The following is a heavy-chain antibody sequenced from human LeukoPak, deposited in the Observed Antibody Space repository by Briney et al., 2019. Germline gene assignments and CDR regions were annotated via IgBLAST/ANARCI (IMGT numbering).Heavy chain of an antibody. J-gene: IGHJ4*02. D-gene: IGHD6-13*01. Sequence: SETLSLTCTVSGGSISSYYWSWIRQPPRKGLEWINYINYSGSTNYNPSLKSRVTILVDTSKNQFSLKLSSVTPADTAVYYCARVGGYGSRWYLSPYFDYWGQGTLVTVSS. CDR3: ARVGGYGSRWYLSPYFDY. CDR2: INYSGST. V-gene: IGHV4-59*01. CDR1: GGSISSYY.